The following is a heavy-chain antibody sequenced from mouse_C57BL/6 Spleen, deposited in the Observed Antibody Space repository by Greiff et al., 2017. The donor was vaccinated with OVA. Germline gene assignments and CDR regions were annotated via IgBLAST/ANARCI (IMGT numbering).Heavy chain of an antibody. CDR3: ARSSPLGAMDY. D-gene: IGHD4-1*01. V-gene: IGHV1-69*01. CDR1: GYTFTSYW. CDR2: IDPSDSYT. Sequence: QVQLQQPGAELVMPGASVKLSCKASGYTFTSYWMHWVKQRPGQGLEWIGEIDPSDSYTNYNQKFKGKSTLTVDKSSSTAYMQLSSLTSEDSAVYYCARSSPLGAMDYRGQGTSVTVSS. J-gene: IGHJ4*01.